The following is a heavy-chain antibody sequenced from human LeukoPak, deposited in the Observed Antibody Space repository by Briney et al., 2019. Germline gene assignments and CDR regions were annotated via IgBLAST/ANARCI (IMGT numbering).Heavy chain of an antibody. CDR3: ARARLGVRGVIDAFDI. V-gene: IGHV3-66*01. D-gene: IGHD3-10*01. CDR1: GFTVSSNY. CDR2: IYSGGTT. Sequence: SGRSLRLSCAASGFTVSSNYMSWVRQAPGKGLEWVSVIYSGGTTYYADSVKGRFTISRDNSKNTLYLQMNSLRADDTAVYYCARARLGVRGVIDAFDIWGQGTMVTVSS. J-gene: IGHJ3*02.